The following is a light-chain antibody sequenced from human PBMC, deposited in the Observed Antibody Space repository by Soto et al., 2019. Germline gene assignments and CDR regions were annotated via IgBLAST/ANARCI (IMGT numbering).Light chain of an antibody. Sequence: DIQMTQSPSSLPASVGNIVTITCRASQSISSYVNWYQQKPGKAPKILIYGASSLQSGVPTRFSGSGSGTDFTLTISSLQPEDFQTYYCQQSYSTPLTFGGGTKVDIK. CDR3: QQSYSTPLT. V-gene: IGKV1-39*01. CDR1: QSISSY. CDR2: GAS. J-gene: IGKJ4*01.